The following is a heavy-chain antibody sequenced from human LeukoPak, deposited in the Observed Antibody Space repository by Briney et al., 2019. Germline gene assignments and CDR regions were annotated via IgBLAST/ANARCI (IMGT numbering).Heavy chain of an antibody. V-gene: IGHV4-59*10. CDR3: ARFGMDGSSWPKNGAFDI. CDR2: IYTSGST. CDR1: GGSFSGYY. Sequence: SETLSLTCAVYGGSFSGYYWSWIRQPAGKGLEWIGRIYTSGSTNYNPSLKSRVTMSVDTSKNQFSLKLSSVTAADTAVYYCARFGMDGSSWPKNGAFDIWGQGTMVTASS. D-gene: IGHD6-13*01. J-gene: IGHJ3*02.